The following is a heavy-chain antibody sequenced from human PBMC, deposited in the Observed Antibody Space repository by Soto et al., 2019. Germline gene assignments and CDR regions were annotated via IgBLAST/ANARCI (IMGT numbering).Heavy chain of an antibody. V-gene: IGHV4-30-4*02. CDR3: ARVRGSSWYFDY. Sequence: SDTLSLTCTVSGGSISSGDYFRSGIRQPPGKGLEWIGYIYYTGSTFYNPSLRSRVTISGDTSKNEFSLKLSSVTAADTAVYSCARVRGSSWYFDYWGQGTLVTVPS. D-gene: IGHD6-13*01. CDR1: GGSISSGDYF. CDR2: IYYTGST. J-gene: IGHJ4*02.